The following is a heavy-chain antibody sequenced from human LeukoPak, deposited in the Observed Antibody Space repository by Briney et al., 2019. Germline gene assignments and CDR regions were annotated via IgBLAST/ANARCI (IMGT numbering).Heavy chain of an antibody. CDR3: ARALPPSVNTPWK. Sequence: PGGSLRLSCAASGFTFNSYWMHWVRQAPGKELVWVSRISSDGSSTSYADSVKGRFTIFRDNAKNTLYLQMNSLGAEDTAVYYCARALPPSVNTPWKWGQGTQVTVSS. J-gene: IGHJ4*02. CDR1: GFTFNSYW. D-gene: IGHD1-1*01. V-gene: IGHV3-74*01. CDR2: ISSDGSST.